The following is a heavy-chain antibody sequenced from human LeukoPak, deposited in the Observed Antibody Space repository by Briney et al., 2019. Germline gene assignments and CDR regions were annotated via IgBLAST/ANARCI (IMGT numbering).Heavy chain of an antibody. Sequence: GGSLRLSCAASGFTFSSYAMSWVRQAPGKGLEWVSAISGSGGSTYYADSVKGRFTISRDNSKNTLYLQMNSLRAEDTAVYYCARAPSSSWFGEPYFDYWGQGTLVTVSS. D-gene: IGHD6-13*01. J-gene: IGHJ4*02. CDR2: ISGSGGST. V-gene: IGHV3-23*01. CDR1: GFTFSSYA. CDR3: ARAPSSSWFGEPYFDY.